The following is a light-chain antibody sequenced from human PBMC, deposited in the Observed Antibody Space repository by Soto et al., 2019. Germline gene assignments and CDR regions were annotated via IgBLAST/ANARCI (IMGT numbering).Light chain of an antibody. Sequence: DIVMTQSPLSLPATPGEPASISCRSSQSLLHSNGFNYLDWYLQKPGQSPQLLIYLGSTRASGVPDRFSGSGSGTDFTLKISRVEAEDVGVYYCMQALQTPRTFGGGTKVEIK. CDR3: MQALQTPRT. J-gene: IGKJ4*01. V-gene: IGKV2-28*01. CDR2: LGS. CDR1: QSLLHSNGFNY.